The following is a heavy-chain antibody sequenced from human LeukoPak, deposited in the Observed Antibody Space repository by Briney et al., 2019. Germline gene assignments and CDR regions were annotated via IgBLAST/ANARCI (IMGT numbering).Heavy chain of an antibody. J-gene: IGHJ3*02. CDR3: GRTVDTTMVTNAFDI. CDR2: IIPMFGTA. D-gene: IGHD5-18*01. Sequence: ASVKVSCKASGGTFSSYAISWVRQAPGQGLEWMGGIIPMFGTANYAQKFQGRVTITADESTSTAYMELSSLRSEDTAVYYCGRTVDTTMVTNAFDIWGQGTMVTVSS. CDR1: GGTFSSYA. V-gene: IGHV1-69*13.